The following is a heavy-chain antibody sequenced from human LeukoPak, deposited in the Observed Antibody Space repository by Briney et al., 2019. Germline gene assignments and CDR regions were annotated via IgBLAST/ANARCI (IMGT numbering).Heavy chain of an antibody. V-gene: IGHV3-23*01. CDR2: ISGSGGST. D-gene: IGHD6-19*01. J-gene: IGHJ4*02. Sequence: GGSLRLSCAASGSTFSSYAMSWVRQAPGKGLEWVSAISGSGGSTYYADSVKGRFTISRDNAKNSLYLQMNSLRAEDTAVYYCARGVRGGYSSGWYFDYWGQGTLVTVSS. CDR1: GSTFSSYA. CDR3: ARGVRGGYSSGWYFDY.